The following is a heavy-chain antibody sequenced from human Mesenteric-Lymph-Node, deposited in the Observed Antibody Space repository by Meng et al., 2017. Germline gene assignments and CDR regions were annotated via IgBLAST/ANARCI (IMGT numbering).Heavy chain of an antibody. J-gene: IGHJ4*02. V-gene: IGHV3-53*01. CDR1: GSTVSSNY. CDR3: ARANHGGASGLGPFDY. CDR2: IYSCGST. D-gene: IGHD4-23*01. Sequence: GESLKISCAASGSTVSSNYMSWVRQAPGKGLEWVSVIYSCGSTYYADSVKGRFTISRDNSKSTLYLQMNSLRAEDTAVYYCARANHGGASGLGPFDYWGQGTLVTVSS.